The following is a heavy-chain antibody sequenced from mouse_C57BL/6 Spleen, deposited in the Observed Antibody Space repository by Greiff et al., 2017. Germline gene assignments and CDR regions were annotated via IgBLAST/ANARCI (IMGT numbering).Heavy chain of an antibody. D-gene: IGHD2-5*01. CDR1: GFTFSDYG. Sequence: EVQLQESGGGLVKPGGSLKLSCAASGFTFSDYGMHWVRQAPEKGLEWVAYISSGSSTIYYADTVKGRFTISRDNAKNTLFLQMTSLRSEDTAMYYCARTYYSNDGAMDYWGQGTSVTVSS. J-gene: IGHJ4*01. CDR2: ISSGSSTI. CDR3: ARTYYSNDGAMDY. V-gene: IGHV5-17*01.